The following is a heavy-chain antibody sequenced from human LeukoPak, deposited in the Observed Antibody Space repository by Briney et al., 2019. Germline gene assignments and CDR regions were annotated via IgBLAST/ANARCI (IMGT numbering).Heavy chain of an antibody. Sequence: GGSLRLSCAASGFTFSDYYMNWIRQAPGKGLEWVSYISSSGSTIYYADSVKGRFTISRDNAQNSLYLQMNSLRAEDTAVYYCARWPRGFYYDSGGVDAFDIWGQGTMVTVSS. CDR3: ARWPRGFYYDSGGVDAFDI. J-gene: IGHJ3*02. V-gene: IGHV3-11*04. D-gene: IGHD3-22*01. CDR2: ISSSGSTI. CDR1: GFTFSDYY.